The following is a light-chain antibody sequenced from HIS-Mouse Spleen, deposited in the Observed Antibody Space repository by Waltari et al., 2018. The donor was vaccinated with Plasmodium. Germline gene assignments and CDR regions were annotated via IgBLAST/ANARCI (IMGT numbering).Light chain of an antibody. CDR2: GPS. CDR3: QQYNNWSFT. V-gene: IGKV3-15*01. J-gene: IGKJ3*01. Sequence: EIVMTQSPPTLSVSPGERATLSCRASQSVSSNLAWYQQKPGQAPRLLIYGPSTRATGIPARFSGSGSGTEFTLTISSLQSEDFAVYYCQQYNNWSFTFGPGTKVDIK. CDR1: QSVSSN.